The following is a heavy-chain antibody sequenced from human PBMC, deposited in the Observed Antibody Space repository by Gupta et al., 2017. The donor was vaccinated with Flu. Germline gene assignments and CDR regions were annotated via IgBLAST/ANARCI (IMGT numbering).Heavy chain of an antibody. CDR3: ARGTLDVWFDP. J-gene: IGHJ5*02. D-gene: IGHD2-2*01. CDR1: GGSISGCSYY. V-gene: IGHV4-61*02. Sequence: QVQLLVSVPGLVQTSQTLSLTCSASGGSISGCSYYWSWIRPPAGKGLEWIGRIYTSGNTNYNPSLKSLVTISVDTSKIQFSLKLSAVTAADTAVYYCARGTLDVWFDPWGQGTLVTVSS. CDR2: IYTSGNT.